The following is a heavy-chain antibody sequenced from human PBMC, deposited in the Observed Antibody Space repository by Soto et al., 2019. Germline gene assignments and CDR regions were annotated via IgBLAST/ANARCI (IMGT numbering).Heavy chain of an antibody. D-gene: IGHD6-6*01. CDR2: ISNDGSNK. Sequence: QVQMVESGGGVVQPGRSLRLSCAASGFSFSTYGMHWVRQAPGKGLEWMAVISNDGSNKYYADSVKGRFTISRDNSKDTLFLQMNSLRGEDMAIYYCAKVIRADSTSSNFYYYSGMDVWGQGTTVTVSS. CDR1: GFSFSTYG. J-gene: IGHJ6*02. V-gene: IGHV3-30*18. CDR3: AKVIRADSTSSNFYYYSGMDV.